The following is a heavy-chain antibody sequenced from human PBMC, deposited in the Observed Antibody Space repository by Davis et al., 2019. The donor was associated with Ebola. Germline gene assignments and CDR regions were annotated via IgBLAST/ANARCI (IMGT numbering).Heavy chain of an antibody. CDR3: ARAGVNSYDSSGYYYDY. CDR1: GFTFTRYS. Sequence: GESLKISCAASGFTFTRYSMNWVRQAPGKWLEWVSYISSSSSTIYYADSVKGRFTISRDNAKNSLYLQMNSLRDEDTAVYFCARAGVNSYDSSGYYYDYWGQGTLVTVSS. J-gene: IGHJ4*02. V-gene: IGHV3-48*02. D-gene: IGHD3-22*01. CDR2: ISSSSSTI.